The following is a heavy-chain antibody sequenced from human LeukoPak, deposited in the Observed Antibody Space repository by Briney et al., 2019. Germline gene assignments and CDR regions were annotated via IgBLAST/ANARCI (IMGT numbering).Heavy chain of an antibody. D-gene: IGHD5-24*01. CDR2: IYTSGST. J-gene: IGHJ4*02. Sequence: SQTLSLTCTVSGGSISSGSYYWSWIRQPAGKGLEWIGRIYTSGSTNYNPSLKSRVTISIDTSKNKFSLKLSPVTAADTAVYYCARERDGYNSLRYFDYWGQGTLVTVSS. CDR3: ARERDGYNSLRYFDY. V-gene: IGHV4-61*02. CDR1: GGSISSGSYY.